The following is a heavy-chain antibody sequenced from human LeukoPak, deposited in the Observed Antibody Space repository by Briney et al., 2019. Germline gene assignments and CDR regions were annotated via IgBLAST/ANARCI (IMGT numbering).Heavy chain of an antibody. CDR1: GGSFSCYY. CDR2: INHSGST. J-gene: IGHJ4*02. Sequence: SETLSLTCAVYGGSFSCYYWSWIRQPPGKGLEWIGEINHSGSTNYNPSLKSRVTISVDTSKNQFSLKLSSVTAADTAVYYCARGLPKYYYDRSRGSERLDYWGQGTLVTVSS. V-gene: IGHV4-34*01. D-gene: IGHD3-22*01. CDR3: ARGLPKYYYDRSRGSERLDY.